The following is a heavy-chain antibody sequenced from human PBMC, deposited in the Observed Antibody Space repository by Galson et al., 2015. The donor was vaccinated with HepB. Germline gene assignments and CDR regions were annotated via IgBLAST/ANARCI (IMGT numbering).Heavy chain of an antibody. CDR1: GFTFSSYA. Sequence: SLRLSCAASGFTFSSYAMHWVRQAPGKGLEWVAVISYDGSNKYYADSVKGRFTISRDNSKNTLYLQMNSLRAEDTAVYYCARDPSSRDNAFDIWGQGTMVTVSS. J-gene: IGHJ3*02. CDR3: ARDPSSRDNAFDI. D-gene: IGHD5-24*01. CDR2: ISYDGSNK. V-gene: IGHV3-30-3*01.